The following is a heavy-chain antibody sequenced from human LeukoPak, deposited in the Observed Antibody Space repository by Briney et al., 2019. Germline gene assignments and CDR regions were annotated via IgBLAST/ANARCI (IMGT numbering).Heavy chain of an antibody. CDR1: GGSVSSGSYY. J-gene: IGHJ3*02. CDR2: INHSGST. V-gene: IGHV4-39*07. CDR3: ARAPYYYGSGSYSAFDI. Sequence: PSETLSLTCTVSGGSVSSGSYYWRWIRQPPGKGLEWIGEINHSGSTNYNPSLKSRVTISVDTSKNQFSLKLSSVTAADTAVYYCARAPYYYGSGSYSAFDIWGQGTMVTVSS. D-gene: IGHD3-10*01.